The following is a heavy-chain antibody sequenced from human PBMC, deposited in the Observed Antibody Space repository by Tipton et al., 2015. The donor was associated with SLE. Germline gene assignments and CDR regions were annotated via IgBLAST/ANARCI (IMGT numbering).Heavy chain of an antibody. J-gene: IGHJ5*02. CDR3: ARDSIHGFDP. CDR2: ISTGGSTV. CDR1: GFTFSDYY. V-gene: IGHV3-11*04. Sequence: GSLRLSCAASGFTFSDYYMSWIRQAPGKGLEWLSYISTGGSTVYYADSVKGRFTISRDNAKNSLYLQMNGLRAEDTAVYYCARDSIHGFDPWGQGTLVTVSS.